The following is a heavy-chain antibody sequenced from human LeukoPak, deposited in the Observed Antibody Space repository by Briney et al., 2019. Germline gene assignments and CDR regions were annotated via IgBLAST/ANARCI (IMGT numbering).Heavy chain of an antibody. D-gene: IGHD5-18*01. CDR3: AKANTAMASWGPFDY. J-gene: IGHJ4*02. CDR1: GFTFDDYA. CDR2: ISWNSGGV. V-gene: IGHV3-9*03. Sequence: GGSLRLSCAASGFTFDDYAMHWVRQVPGKGLEWVSGISWNSGGVAYADSVKGRFTVSRDNAKNSLFLQMNSLRAEDMALYYCAKANTAMASWGPFDYWGKGTLVTVSS.